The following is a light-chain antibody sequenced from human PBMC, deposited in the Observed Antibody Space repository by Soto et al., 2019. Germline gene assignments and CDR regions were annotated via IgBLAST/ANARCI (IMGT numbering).Light chain of an antibody. CDR3: CSYAGSYTYV. CDR1: SSDVGGYKY. Sequence: QSALAQPRSVSGSPGQSVTISCTGTSSDVGGYKYVSWYQHHPGKAPRLMIYDVTKRPSGVSDRFSGSKSGNTASLTISGLQADDEADYFCCSYAGSYTYVFGTGTKVTVL. V-gene: IGLV2-11*01. CDR2: DVT. J-gene: IGLJ1*01.